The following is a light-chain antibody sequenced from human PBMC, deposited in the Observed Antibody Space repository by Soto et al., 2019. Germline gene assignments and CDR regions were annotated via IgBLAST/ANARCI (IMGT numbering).Light chain of an antibody. CDR3: QQYNNLYT. CDR2: KAS. V-gene: IGKV1-5*03. Sequence: DIQMTQSPSTLSASVGDRVTITCRASHSISSWLAWYQQKPGKAPKLLIYKASSLESGVPSRFSGSGSGTEFTLTISSLQPDDFATYYCQQYNNLYTFGQGTKLEIK. J-gene: IGKJ2*01. CDR1: HSISSW.